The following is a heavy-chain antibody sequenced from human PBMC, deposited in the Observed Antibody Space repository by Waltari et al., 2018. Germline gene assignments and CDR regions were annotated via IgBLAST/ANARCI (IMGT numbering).Heavy chain of an antibody. J-gene: IGHJ6*03. CDR3: ARDGSSGWYYYYYMDV. V-gene: IGHV3-30-3*01. Sequence: QVQLVESGGGVVQPGRSLRLSCAASGFTFSSYAMHWVRQAPGKGLEWVAVISYDGSNKYYADSVKGRFTISRDNSKNTLYLQMNSLRAEDTAVYYCARDGSSGWYYYYYMDVWGKGTTVTISS. CDR1: GFTFSSYA. D-gene: IGHD6-19*01. CDR2: ISYDGSNK.